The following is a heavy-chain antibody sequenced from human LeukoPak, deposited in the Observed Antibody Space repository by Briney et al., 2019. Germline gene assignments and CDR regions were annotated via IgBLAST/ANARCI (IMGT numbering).Heavy chain of an antibody. CDR2: IYYSGST. CDR1: GGSISSYY. V-gene: IGHV4-59*08. CDR3: ARRGGYSYGLVDY. D-gene: IGHD5-18*01. Sequence: SETLSLTCTVSGGSISSYYWSWIRQPPGKGLEWIGYIYYSGSTNYNPSLKSRVTISVDTSKNQFSLKPSSVTAADTAVYYCARRGGYSYGLVDYGGQGPRVTVSS. J-gene: IGHJ4*02.